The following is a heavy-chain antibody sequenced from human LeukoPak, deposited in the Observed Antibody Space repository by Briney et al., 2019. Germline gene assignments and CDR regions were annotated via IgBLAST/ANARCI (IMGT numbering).Heavy chain of an antibody. CDR3: AIGVGYSSSWDPYPSAYYFDY. J-gene: IGHJ4*02. V-gene: IGHV1-69*05. CDR2: IIPIFGTA. CDR1: GYTFTGYY. D-gene: IGHD6-13*01. Sequence: GASVKVFCKASGYTFTGYYMHWVRQAPGQGLEWMGGIIPIFGTANYAQKFQGRVTITTDESTSTAYMELSSLRSEDTAVYYCAIGVGYSSSWDPYPSAYYFDYWGQGTLVTVSS.